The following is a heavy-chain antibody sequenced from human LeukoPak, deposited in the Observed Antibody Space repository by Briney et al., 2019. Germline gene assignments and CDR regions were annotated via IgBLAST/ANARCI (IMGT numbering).Heavy chain of an antibody. CDR2: ISYDGSNK. CDR3: AREDDFWRGSSSYDAFDI. J-gene: IGHJ3*02. D-gene: IGHD3-3*01. CDR1: GFTFSSYA. Sequence: GGSLRLSCAASGFTFSSYAMHWVRQAPGKGLEWVAVISYDGSNKYYADSVKGRFTISRDNSKNTLYLQMNSLRAEDTAVYYCAREDDFWRGSSSYDAFDIWGQGTMVTVSS. V-gene: IGHV3-30*04.